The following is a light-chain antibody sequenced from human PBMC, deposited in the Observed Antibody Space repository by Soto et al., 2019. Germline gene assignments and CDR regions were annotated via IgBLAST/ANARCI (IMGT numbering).Light chain of an antibody. CDR3: QQSYSTPRT. Sequence: DIQLTQSPSSLSASVGARVTITCRASQSISSNLNWYQQKPGKAPNLLIYAASSLQTGVPQRFSGSGSGTDFTLTISSLQPEDFATYYCQQSYSTPRTFGQGTKVDIK. V-gene: IGKV1-39*01. CDR2: AAS. J-gene: IGKJ1*01. CDR1: QSISSN.